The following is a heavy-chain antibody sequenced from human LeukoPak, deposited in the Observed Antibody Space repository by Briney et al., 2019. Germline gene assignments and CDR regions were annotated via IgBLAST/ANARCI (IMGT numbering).Heavy chain of an antibody. J-gene: IGHJ2*01. CDR1: GFTFSSYG. CDR3: AAGGDLIYRHFDL. CDR2: ISYDGSNK. V-gene: IGHV3-30*03. Sequence: GGSLRLSCAASGFTFSSYGMHWVRQAPGKGLEWVAVISYDGSNKYYADSVKGRFTISRDNAKNSLYLQMNSLRAEDTALYSCAAGGDLIYRHFDLWGRGTLVTVSS. D-gene: IGHD2-21*02.